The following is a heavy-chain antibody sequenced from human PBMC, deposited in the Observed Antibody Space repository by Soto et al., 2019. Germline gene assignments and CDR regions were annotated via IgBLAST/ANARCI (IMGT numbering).Heavy chain of an antibody. V-gene: IGHV4-61*02. CDR2: IYTSGST. D-gene: IGHD6-19*01. Sequence: SETLSLTCTVSGGSISSGDYYWSWIRQPPGKGLEWIGRIYTSGSTNYNPSLKSRVTMSVDTSKNQFSLELSSVTASDTAMYYCARQGIAVAISYYYGMDVWGQGTTVTVSS. CDR1: GGSISSGDYY. CDR3: ARQGIAVAISYYYGMDV. J-gene: IGHJ6*02.